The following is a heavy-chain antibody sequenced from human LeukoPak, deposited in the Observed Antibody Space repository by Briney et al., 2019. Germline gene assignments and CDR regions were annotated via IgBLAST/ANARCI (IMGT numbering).Heavy chain of an antibody. Sequence: GGSLRLSCAASGFTFSSYAMNWVRQAPGKGLEWVSTISGDGGDTHYADSVRGRFTISRANSKNTLFMQMNSLRAEDTAVYYCARGPGPFYDYGDYGLVHYWGQGTLVTVSS. CDR1: GFTFSSYA. CDR2: ISGDGGDT. V-gene: IGHV3-23*01. CDR3: ARGPGPFYDYGDYGLVHY. D-gene: IGHD4-17*01. J-gene: IGHJ4*02.